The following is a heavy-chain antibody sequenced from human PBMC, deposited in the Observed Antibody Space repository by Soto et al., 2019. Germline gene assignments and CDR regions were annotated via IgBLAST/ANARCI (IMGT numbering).Heavy chain of an antibody. V-gene: IGHV1-69*13. Sequence: ASVKVSCTASGGTFSRYAISWVRQAPGQGLEWMGGIIPIFGTANYAQKFQGRVTITADESTSTAYMELSSLRSEDTAVYYCARVDGRATNAFDIWGQGTMVTVSS. CDR3: ARVDGRATNAFDI. CDR1: GGTFSRYA. J-gene: IGHJ3*02. D-gene: IGHD1-26*01. CDR2: IIPIFGTA.